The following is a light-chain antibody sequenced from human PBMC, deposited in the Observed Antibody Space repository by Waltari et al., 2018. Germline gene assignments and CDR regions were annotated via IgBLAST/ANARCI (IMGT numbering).Light chain of an antibody. J-gene: IGKJ4*01. CDR1: QSIRIW. Sequence: DIQMTQSPPTLSASVGDRVTVTCRASQSIRIWLAWYQQKPGKAPNLLIDKASTLDSGVPSRFSGSASGTEYTLTISSLQAEDFGTYYCQQYSSFPLSFGGGTNIVIK. CDR2: KAS. V-gene: IGKV1-5*03. CDR3: QQYSSFPLS.